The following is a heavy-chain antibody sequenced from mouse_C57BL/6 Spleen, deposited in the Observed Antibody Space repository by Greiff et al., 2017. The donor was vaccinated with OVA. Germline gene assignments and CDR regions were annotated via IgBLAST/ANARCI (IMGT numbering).Heavy chain of an antibody. D-gene: IGHD1-1*01. Sequence: VQLQQPGAELVRPGTSVKLSCKASSYTFTSYWMHWVKQRPGQGLEWIGVIDPSDSYTNYNQKFKGKATLTVDTSSSTAYMQLSSLTSEDSAVYYCARGSYGSPSFDYWGQGTTLTVSS. CDR1: SYTFTSYW. J-gene: IGHJ2*01. V-gene: IGHV1-59*01. CDR2: IDPSDSYT. CDR3: ARGSYGSPSFDY.